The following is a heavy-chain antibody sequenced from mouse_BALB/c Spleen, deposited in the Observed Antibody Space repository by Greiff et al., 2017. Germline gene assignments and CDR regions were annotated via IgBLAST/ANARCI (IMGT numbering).Heavy chain of an antibody. V-gene: IGHV1S82*01. D-gene: IGHD6-1*01. CDR1: GYSFTSYW. CDR3: ATSKGRAWFAY. CDR2: IHPSDSET. Sequence: VQLQQPGAELGRPGASVKLSCKASGYSFTSYWMNWVKQRPGQGLEWIGMIHPSDSETRLNQKFKDKATLTVDKSSTTAYMQLRSPSSEASAVYYCATSKGRAWFAYWGQGTLVTVSA. J-gene: IGHJ3*01.